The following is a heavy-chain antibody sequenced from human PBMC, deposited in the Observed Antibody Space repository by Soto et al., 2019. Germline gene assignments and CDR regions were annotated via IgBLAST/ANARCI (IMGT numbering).Heavy chain of an antibody. J-gene: IGHJ6*02. CDR2: ISYDSSNI. CDR3: ARDAYGDFYYYGMDV. Sequence: GGSLRLSCAASGFTFSSYGMHWVRQAPGKGLEWVSVISYDSSNIYYADSVKGRFTISRDNAKNTLYLQMNSLRDEDTAVYYCARDAYGDFYYYGMDVWGQGTTVTVSS. D-gene: IGHD4-17*01. CDR1: GFTFSSYG. V-gene: IGHV3-30*03.